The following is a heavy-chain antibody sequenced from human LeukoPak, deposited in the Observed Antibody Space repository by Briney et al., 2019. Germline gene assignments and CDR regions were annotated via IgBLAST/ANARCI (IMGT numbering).Heavy chain of an antibody. CDR1: GDSVSSNSAA. D-gene: IGHD6-13*01. CDR3: ARGEIAGIAAAGPNWFDP. J-gene: IGHJ5*02. Sequence: SQTLSLTCAISGDSVSSNSAAWNWIRQSPSRGLEWLGRTYYRSKWYNDYAVSLKSRITINPDTSKNQFSLQLNSVTPEDTAVYYCARGEIAGIAAAGPNWFDPWGQGTLVTVSS. CDR2: TYYRSKWYN. V-gene: IGHV6-1*01.